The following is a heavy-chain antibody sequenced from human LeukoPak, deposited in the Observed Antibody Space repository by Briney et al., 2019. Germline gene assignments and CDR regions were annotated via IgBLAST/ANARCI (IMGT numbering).Heavy chain of an antibody. CDR1: GGTFSSYA. V-gene: IGHV1-69*01. CDR2: IIPIFGTA. J-gene: IGHJ4*02. D-gene: IGHD6-6*01. CDR3: ARAPGSRSSSPPFDY. Sequence: SVKVSCKASGGTFSSYAISWVRQAPGQGLEWMGGIIPIFGTANYAQKFQGRVTITADESTSTAYMELSSLRSEDTAVYYCARAPGSRSSSPPFDYWGEGTLVTVSS.